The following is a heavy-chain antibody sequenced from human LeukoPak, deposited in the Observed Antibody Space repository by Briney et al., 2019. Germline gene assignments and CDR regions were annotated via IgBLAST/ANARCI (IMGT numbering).Heavy chain of an antibody. D-gene: IGHD3-3*01. CDR3: ARGARFLEWLPLIADAFDI. CDR1: GGSISSYY. J-gene: IGHJ3*02. CDR2: IYTSGST. V-gene: IGHV4-4*07. Sequence: SETLSLTCTVSGGSISSYYWSWIRQPAGKGLEWIGRIYTSGSTNYNPSLKSRVTMSVDTSKNQFSLKLSSVTAADTAVYYCARGARFLEWLPLIADAFDIWGQGTMVTVSS.